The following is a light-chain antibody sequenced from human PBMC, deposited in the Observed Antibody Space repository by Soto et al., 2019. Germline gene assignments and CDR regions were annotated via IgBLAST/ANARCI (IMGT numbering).Light chain of an antibody. CDR2: EVA. CDR3: CSRL. CDR1: STDPATYDL. J-gene: IGLJ2*01. Sequence: QSALTQPASVSGSPGQSITISCTGTSTDPATYDLVSWYQQHPGKAPQLIIYEVAKRPSGVSARFSGYQSGDTASLTISVLQGADEDYYYGCSRLVGGGTQVTVL. V-gene: IGLV2-23*02.